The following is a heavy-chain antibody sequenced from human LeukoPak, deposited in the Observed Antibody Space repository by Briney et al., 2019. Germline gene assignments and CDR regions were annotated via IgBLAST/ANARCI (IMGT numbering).Heavy chain of an antibody. J-gene: IGHJ3*02. CDR1: GYTFTGYY. Sequence: ASVKVSCKASGYTFTGYYMHWVRQAPGQGLEWMGWISPNSGGTNYAQKFQGWVTMTRDTSISTAYMELSRLRSDDTAVYYCARDQGYDSSAFDIWGQGTMVTVSS. D-gene: IGHD5-12*01. V-gene: IGHV1-2*04. CDR3: ARDQGYDSSAFDI. CDR2: ISPNSGGT.